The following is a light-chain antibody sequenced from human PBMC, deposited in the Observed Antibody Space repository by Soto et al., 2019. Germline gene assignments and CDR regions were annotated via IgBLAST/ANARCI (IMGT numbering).Light chain of an antibody. CDR3: QQYTPYWT. CDR2: DAS. Sequence: IQMTQSPSSLSASVGDRVTITCRASQGIRNDLGWYQQRPGKAPKLLIYDASTLHSGVSSRFSGSGSGTEFTLTISSLQPNDSATYYCQQYTPYWTFGQGTKVDI. CDR1: QGIRND. J-gene: IGKJ1*01. V-gene: IGKV1-17*01.